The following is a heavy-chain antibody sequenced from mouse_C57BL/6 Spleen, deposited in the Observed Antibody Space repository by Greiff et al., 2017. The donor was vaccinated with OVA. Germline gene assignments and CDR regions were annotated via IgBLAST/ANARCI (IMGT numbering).Heavy chain of an antibody. CDR2: IYPRSGNT. J-gene: IGHJ4*01. CDR3: ARRDDYEHAMDY. V-gene: IGHV1-81*01. D-gene: IGHD2-4*01. Sequence: QVQLKESGAELARPGASVKLSCKASGYTFTSYGISWVQQRTGQGLEWIGEIYPRSGNTYYNEKFKGKATLTADKSSSTAYMELRSLTSEDSAVYFCARRDDYEHAMDYWGQGTSVTVSS. CDR1: GYTFTSYG.